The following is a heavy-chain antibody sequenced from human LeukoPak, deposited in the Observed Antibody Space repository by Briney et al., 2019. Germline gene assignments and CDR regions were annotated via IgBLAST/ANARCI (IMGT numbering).Heavy chain of an antibody. V-gene: IGHV4-59*01. CDR2: IYFSGST. CDR1: GGSISNYY. D-gene: IGHD1-26*01. CDR3: ARISPSSGTYWGTLYYYMDV. Sequence: SETLSLTCTVSGGSISNYYWTWIRQPPGERLEWIGCIYFSGSTNYNPSLTSRVTISLDTPNNQFSLKLTSVTAADTAVYYCARISPSSGTYWGTLYYYMDVWGKGTTVTVSS. J-gene: IGHJ6*03.